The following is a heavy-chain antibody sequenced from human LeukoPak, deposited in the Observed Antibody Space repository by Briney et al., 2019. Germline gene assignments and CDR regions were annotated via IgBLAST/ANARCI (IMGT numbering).Heavy chain of an antibody. D-gene: IGHD2-15*01. CDR1: GFIFSDYA. CDR3: ARDGYCSGGSCYGYYFDY. J-gene: IGHJ4*02. Sequence: GGSLRLSCAASGFIFSDYAMHWVRQGPGRGLEWVSSISWNSGNIQYADSVKGRFIISREHAKNSLYLQMNSLRAEDTAVYYCARDGYCSGGSCYGYYFDYWGQGTLATVSS. V-gene: IGHV3-9*01. CDR2: ISWNSGNI.